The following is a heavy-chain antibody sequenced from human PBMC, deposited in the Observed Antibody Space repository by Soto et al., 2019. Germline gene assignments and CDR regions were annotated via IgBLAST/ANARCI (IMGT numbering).Heavy chain of an antibody. CDR1: GFTFSSYW. CDR2: IKQDGSEK. J-gene: IGHJ4*02. Sequence: GGSLRLSCAASGFTFSSYWMSWVRQAPGKGLEWVANIKQDGSEKYYVDSVKGRFTISRDNAKNSLYLQMNSLRAEDTAVYYCARDRGLYDSSGYYYARWGQGTLVTVSS. CDR3: ARDRGLYDSSGYYYAR. V-gene: IGHV3-7*01. D-gene: IGHD3-22*01.